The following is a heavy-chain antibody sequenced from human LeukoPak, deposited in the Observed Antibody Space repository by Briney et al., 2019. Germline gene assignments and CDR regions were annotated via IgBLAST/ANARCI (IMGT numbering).Heavy chain of an antibody. Sequence: PGGSLRLSCAASGFTFSSYAMHWVRQAPGKGLEWVAVISYDGSNKYYADSVKGRFTISRDNAKNSLYLQMNSLRAEDTAVYYCARASWRYWGQGTLVTVSS. J-gene: IGHJ4*02. V-gene: IGHV3-30*04. CDR1: GFTFSSYA. CDR2: ISYDGSNK. CDR3: ARASWRY.